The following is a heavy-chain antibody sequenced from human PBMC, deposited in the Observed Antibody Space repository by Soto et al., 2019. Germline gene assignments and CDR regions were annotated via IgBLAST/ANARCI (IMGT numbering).Heavy chain of an antibody. CDR2: IIPIFGTA. CDR3: ARDSPLHIVAGS. J-gene: IGHJ4*02. CDR1: GGTFSSYA. V-gene: IGHV1-69*06. D-gene: IGHD2-21*01. Sequence: AVKVSCKASGGTFSSYAISWVRQAPGQGLEWMGGIIPIFGTANYAQKFQGRVTITADKSTSTAYMELSSLRSEDTAVYYCARDSPLHIVAGSWGQGTLVTVSS.